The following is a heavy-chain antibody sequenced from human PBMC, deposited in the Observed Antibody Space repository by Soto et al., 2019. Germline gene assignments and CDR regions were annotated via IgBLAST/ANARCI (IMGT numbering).Heavy chain of an antibody. V-gene: IGHV1-3*05. CDR1: GYTFTSYA. J-gene: IGHJ4*02. D-gene: IGHD6-13*01. Sequence: QVQLVQSGAEEKKPGASVKVSCKASGYTFTSYAMHWVRQSPGQRLEWMGWINAGNGNTKHSQKLQGRVTITRDTSASTAYMELSSLRSEDRAVYYCARDVAAADYWGQGTLVTVSS. CDR3: ARDVAAADY. CDR2: INAGNGNT.